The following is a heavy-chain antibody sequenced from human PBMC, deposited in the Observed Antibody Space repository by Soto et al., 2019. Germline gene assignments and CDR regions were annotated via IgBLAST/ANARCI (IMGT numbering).Heavy chain of an antibody. CDR3: ARAGYSGYDSVYYYMDV. CDR1: GYTFASYA. D-gene: IGHD5-12*01. CDR2: INAGNGNT. J-gene: IGHJ6*03. Sequence: ASVKVSCKASGYTFASYAMHWVRQAPGQRLEWMGWINAGNGNTKYSQKFQGRVTITRDTSASTAYMELSSLRSEDTAVYYCARAGYSGYDSVYYYMDVWGKGTTVTVSS. V-gene: IGHV1-3*01.